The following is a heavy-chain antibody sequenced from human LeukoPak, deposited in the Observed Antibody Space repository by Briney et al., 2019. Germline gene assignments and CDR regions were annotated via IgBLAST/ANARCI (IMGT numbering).Heavy chain of an antibody. D-gene: IGHD3-16*01. V-gene: IGHV1-8*01. Sequence: ASVKVSCKASGYTFTSYDINWVRQATGQGLEWMGWMNPNSGNTGYAQKFQGRVTMTRNTSISTAYMELSSLRPEDTAVYYCAREGLGELTLDYWGQGTLVTVSS. J-gene: IGHJ4*02. CDR3: AREGLGELTLDY. CDR2: MNPNSGNT. CDR1: GYTFTSYD.